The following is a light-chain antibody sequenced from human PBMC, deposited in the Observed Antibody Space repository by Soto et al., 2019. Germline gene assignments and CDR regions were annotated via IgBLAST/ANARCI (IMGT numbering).Light chain of an antibody. CDR2: AAS. Sequence: EVVMTQSPATLSVSLGDRATLSCRASQSVSSYLTWYQQKPGQAPRLLVYAASTRATGVPARFSGSGSGTEFTITISSLQSEDFAVYSCQQYNNWHLTFGGGTKVEIK. J-gene: IGKJ4*01. CDR1: QSVSSY. V-gene: IGKV3-15*01. CDR3: QQYNNWHLT.